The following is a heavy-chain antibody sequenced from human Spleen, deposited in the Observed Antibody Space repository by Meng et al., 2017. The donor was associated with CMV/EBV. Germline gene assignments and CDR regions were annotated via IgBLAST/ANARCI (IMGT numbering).Heavy chain of an antibody. CDR2: MYYSGST. J-gene: IGHJ6*02. Sequence: SETLSLTCTVSGASISSYYWSWIRQPPGKGLEWIGYMYYSGSTNYNPSLKSRVTISVDTSKNQFSLKLSSVTAADTAVYYCAREDRLVPQSPYYYYGTDVWGQGTTVTVSS. CDR3: AREDRLVPQSPYYYYGTDV. D-gene: IGHD3/OR15-3a*01. V-gene: IGHV4-59*01. CDR1: GASISSYY.